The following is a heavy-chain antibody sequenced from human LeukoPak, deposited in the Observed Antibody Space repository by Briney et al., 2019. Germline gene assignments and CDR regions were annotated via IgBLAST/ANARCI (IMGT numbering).Heavy chain of an antibody. V-gene: IGHV1-2*02. CDR2: INPNSGGT. CDR3: ATQAAALGYYYMDV. J-gene: IGHJ6*03. D-gene: IGHD6-13*01. Sequence: ASVKVSCKASGYTFTGYYMHWVRQAPGQGLGWMGWINPNSGGTNYAQKFQGRVTMTRDTSISTAYMELSRLRSDDTAVYYCATQAAALGYYYMDVWGKGTTVTVSS. CDR1: GYTFTGYY.